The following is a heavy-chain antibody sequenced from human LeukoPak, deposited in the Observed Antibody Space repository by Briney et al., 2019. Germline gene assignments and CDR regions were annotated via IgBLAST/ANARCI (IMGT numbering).Heavy chain of an antibody. V-gene: IGHV4-39*01. CDR1: GGSISSSSYY. Sequence: SETLSLTCTVSGGSISSSSYYWGWIRQPPGKGLEWIGSIYYSGSTYYNPSLKSRVTISVDTSENQFSLKLSSVTAADTAVYYCARHLKWELSLGSLWFDPWGQGTLVTVSS. CDR2: IYYSGST. CDR3: ARHLKWELSLGSLWFDP. D-gene: IGHD1-26*01. J-gene: IGHJ5*02.